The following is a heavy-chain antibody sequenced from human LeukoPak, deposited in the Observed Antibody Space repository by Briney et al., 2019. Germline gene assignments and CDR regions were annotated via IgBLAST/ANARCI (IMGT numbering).Heavy chain of an antibody. Sequence: PGGSLRLSCAASGFTFSNAWMSWVRQAPGKGREWVGRIKSKTDGGTTDYAAPVKGRFTISRDDSKNTLYLQMNSLKTEDTAVYYCTTDMGVLLWFGELFSDYWGQGTLVTVSS. V-gene: IGHV3-15*01. CDR1: GFTFSNAW. CDR2: IKSKTDGGTT. J-gene: IGHJ4*02. D-gene: IGHD3-10*01. CDR3: TTDMGVLLWFGELFSDY.